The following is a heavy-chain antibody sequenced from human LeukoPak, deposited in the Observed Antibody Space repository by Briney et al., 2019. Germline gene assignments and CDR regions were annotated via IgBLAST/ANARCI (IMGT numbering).Heavy chain of an antibody. D-gene: IGHD6-19*01. CDR3: AGGTGWLIDH. V-gene: IGHV3-7*04. CDR2: IKQDGSGT. J-gene: IGHJ4*02. CDR1: GFIFSNYW. Sequence: PGGSLRLSCVTSGFIFSNYWMNWVRQAPGKGLEWVANIKQDGSGTYYVDAVKGRFTISRDNARNSLSLQMNSLRDEDTAVYFCAGGTGWLIDHWGQGTLVAVSS.